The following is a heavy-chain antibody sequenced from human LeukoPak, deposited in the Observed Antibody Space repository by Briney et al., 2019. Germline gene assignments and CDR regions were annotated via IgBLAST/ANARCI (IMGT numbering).Heavy chain of an antibody. CDR1: GGSISSFN. CDR2: VYYTGAT. CDR3: AGLSYYYMDV. Sequence: SETLSLTCILSGGSISSFNWSWLRQSPGKRLEWIGYVYYTGATNYNPSLRSRVTMSVGMSKNEFSLKLKSVTAADTGIYFCAGLSYYYMDVWGKGTPVAVSS. J-gene: IGHJ6*03. V-gene: IGHV4-59*08.